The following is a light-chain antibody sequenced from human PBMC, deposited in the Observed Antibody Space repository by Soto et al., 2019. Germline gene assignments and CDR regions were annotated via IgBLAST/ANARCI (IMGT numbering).Light chain of an antibody. J-gene: IGLJ1*01. V-gene: IGLV1-40*01. Sequence: QAVVTQPPSVSGAPGQRVTISCTGSSSNIGAGYDVHWYQQLPGTAPKLLVYTNSNRPSGVPDRFSGSKSGTSASLAITGLQAEDEADYYCQSYDSSLSGFVFGTGTQLTVL. CDR3: QSYDSSLSGFV. CDR1: SSNIGAGYD. CDR2: TNS.